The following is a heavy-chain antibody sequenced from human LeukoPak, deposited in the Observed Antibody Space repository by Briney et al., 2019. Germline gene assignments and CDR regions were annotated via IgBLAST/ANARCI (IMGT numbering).Heavy chain of an antibody. V-gene: IGHV1-8*03. J-gene: IGHJ3*02. CDR2: MNPNSGNT. Sequence: GASVKVSCKASGYTFTSYDINWVRQATGQGLEWMGWMNPNSGNTGYAQKFQGRVTITRNTSISTAYMELSRLRSEDTAVYYCARLLDRVAGTPDAFDIWGQGTMVTVSS. D-gene: IGHD6-19*01. CDR1: GYTFTSYD. CDR3: ARLLDRVAGTPDAFDI.